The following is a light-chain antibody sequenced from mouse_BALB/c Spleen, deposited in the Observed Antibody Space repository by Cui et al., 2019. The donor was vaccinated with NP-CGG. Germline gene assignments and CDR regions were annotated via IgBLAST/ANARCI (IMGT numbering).Light chain of an antibody. Sequence: QAVVTQESALTTSPGETVTLTCRSSTGAVRIINYANWVQEKPDHLFTGLIGGTNNRTPGVPARFSGSLIGDKAALTITGAQTEDEAIYFCGLLYSNHWVFGGGTKLTVL. V-gene: IGLV1*01. CDR2: GTN. CDR3: GLLYSNHWV. J-gene: IGLJ1*01. CDR1: TGAVRIINY.